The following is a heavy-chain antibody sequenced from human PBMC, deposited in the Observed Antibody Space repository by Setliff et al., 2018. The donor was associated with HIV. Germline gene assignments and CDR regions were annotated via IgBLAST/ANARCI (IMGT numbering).Heavy chain of an antibody. CDR3: ARIGSGWSVGWFDP. CDR2: IDASAST. V-gene: IGHV4-38-2*02. J-gene: IGHJ5*02. D-gene: IGHD6-25*01. CDR1: GSSISSNYY. Sequence: ETLSLTCTVSGSSISSNYYWAWIRQAPGKGLEWIGCIDASASTYYIPSLKSRATISIDTSKNQLSLKLRSVTAADTAVYYCARIGSGWSVGWFDPWGQGTLVTVSS.